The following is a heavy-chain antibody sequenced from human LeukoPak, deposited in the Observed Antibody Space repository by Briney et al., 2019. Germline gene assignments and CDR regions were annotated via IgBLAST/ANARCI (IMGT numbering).Heavy chain of an antibody. Sequence: SETLSLTCTVSGGSTTGYYWTWIRQPPGKGLEWIGYVYYSGRTSYNASLKSRVTTSVDTSKNQFFLKLRSVTAADTAVCYCARHMSVTYDAFDIWGQGTMVTVSS. D-gene: IGHD2-21*02. CDR3: ARHMSVTYDAFDI. CDR2: VYYSGRT. J-gene: IGHJ3*02. V-gene: IGHV4-59*08. CDR1: GGSTTGYY.